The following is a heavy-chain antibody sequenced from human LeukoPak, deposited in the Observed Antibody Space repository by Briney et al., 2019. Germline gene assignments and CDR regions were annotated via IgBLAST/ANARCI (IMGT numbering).Heavy chain of an antibody. CDR1: GGSISTYY. D-gene: IGHD3-9*01. CDR2: IYYIGNT. J-gene: IGHJ5*01. CDR3: ASLYYDILTGYVYLDS. Sequence: SETLSLTCTVSGGSISTYYWSWIRQPPGKGLEWIGYIYYIGNTNYNPSLKSRVTISVDTSKNQFSLKLSSVTAADTAVYYCASLYYDILTGYVYLDSWGQGTLVTVSS. V-gene: IGHV4-59*08.